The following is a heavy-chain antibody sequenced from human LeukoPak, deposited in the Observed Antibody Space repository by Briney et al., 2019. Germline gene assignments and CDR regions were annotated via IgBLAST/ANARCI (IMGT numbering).Heavy chain of an antibody. CDR2: ISPTGSTT. V-gene: IGHV3-74*01. J-gene: IGHJ4*02. Sequence: PGGFLRLSCTASGFSFSGHWMHWARQLPGKGLVWVSRISPTGSTTSYADSVKGRFTVSRDNAKNTFYLQVNNLRAEDTAVYYCARGPNSNWSGLDFWGQGTLLTVSS. CDR1: GFSFSGHW. CDR3: ARGPNSNWSGLDF. D-gene: IGHD6-6*01.